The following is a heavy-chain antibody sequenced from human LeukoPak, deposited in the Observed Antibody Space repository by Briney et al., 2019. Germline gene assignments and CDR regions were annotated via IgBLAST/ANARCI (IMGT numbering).Heavy chain of an antibody. CDR3: ARDKGENRAFDI. J-gene: IGHJ3*02. Sequence: GGSLRLSCAASGFTFSTYSMNWVSQAPGKGLEWVSYISSSSSTIYYADSVRGRFTISRDKAKNSLYLQMNSLRVEDTAVYYCARDKGENRAFDIWGQGTMVTVSS. CDR2: ISSSSSTI. D-gene: IGHD1-14*01. V-gene: IGHV3-48*01. CDR1: GFTFSTYS.